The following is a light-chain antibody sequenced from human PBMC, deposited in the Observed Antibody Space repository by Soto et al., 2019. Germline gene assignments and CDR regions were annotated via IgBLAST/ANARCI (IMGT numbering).Light chain of an antibody. CDR3: QQLNTYPFT. CDR1: QGIGSY. J-gene: IGKJ5*01. V-gene: IGKV1-8*01. CDR2: AAS. Sequence: AIRMTQSPSSFSASTGDRVTITCRASQGIGSYLAWYQQKPGKVPKLLIYAASTLQSGVPSRFSGSGSGTEFILTISSLQPEDFATYYCQQLNTYPFTFGQGTRLEIK.